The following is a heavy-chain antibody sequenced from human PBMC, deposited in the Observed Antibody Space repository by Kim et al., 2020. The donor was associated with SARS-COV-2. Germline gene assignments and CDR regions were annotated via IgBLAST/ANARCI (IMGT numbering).Heavy chain of an antibody. Sequence: AQRFQGRVTMTRDTSISTAYMELSRLGSDDTAVYYCARSLLWFGELFGYWGQGTLVTVSS. CDR3: ARSLLWFGELFGY. J-gene: IGHJ4*02. V-gene: IGHV1-2*02. D-gene: IGHD3-10*01.